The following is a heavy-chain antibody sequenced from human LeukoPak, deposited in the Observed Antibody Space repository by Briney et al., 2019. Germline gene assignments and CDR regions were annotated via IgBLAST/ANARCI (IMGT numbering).Heavy chain of an antibody. CDR1: GGSISSYY. CDR3: AREGGSYRNFDY. V-gene: IGHV4-30-4*08. J-gene: IGHJ4*02. D-gene: IGHD1-26*01. Sequence: PSETLSLTCTVSGGSISSYYWSWIRQPPGKGLEWIGYIYYSGSTYYNPSLKSRVTISVDTSKNQFSLKLSSVTAADTAVYYYAREGGSYRNFDYWGQGTLVTVSS. CDR2: IYYSGST.